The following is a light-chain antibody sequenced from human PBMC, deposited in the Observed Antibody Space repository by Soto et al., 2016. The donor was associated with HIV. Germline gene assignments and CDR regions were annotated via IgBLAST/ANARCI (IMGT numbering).Light chain of an antibody. CDR2: DDS. Sequence: ELTQPPSVSVAPGKTARITCGGHNIGSKSVHWYQQKPGQAPVLVVYDDSDRPSGIPERFSGSNSGNTATLTISRVEVGDEADYHCQIWDSSSDLDWVFGGGTKLTVL. V-gene: IGLV3-21*03. CDR1: NIGSKS. CDR3: QIWDSSSDLDWV. J-gene: IGLJ3*02.